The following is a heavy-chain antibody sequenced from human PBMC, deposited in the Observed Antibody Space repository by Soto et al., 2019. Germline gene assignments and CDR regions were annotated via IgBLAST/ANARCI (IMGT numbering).Heavy chain of an antibody. V-gene: IGHV4-59*11. J-gene: IGHJ6*02. CDR3: VQRGIGNLHRLVDV. Sequence: QVQLQQSGPGLVKPSETLSLTCSVSSGPSSSHNWGWIRQPPGRGLEWIGYVYSTGGTSYNPSHKSRLTITADTSTNHTALTLTSVPAADTAVYYCVQRGIGNLHRLVDVWGQGATVRVSS. CDR2: VYSTGGT. CDR1: SGPSSSHN. D-gene: IGHD7-27*01.